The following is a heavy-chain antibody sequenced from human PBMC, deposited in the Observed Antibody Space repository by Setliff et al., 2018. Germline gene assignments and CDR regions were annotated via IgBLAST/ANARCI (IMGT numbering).Heavy chain of an antibody. V-gene: IGHV3-30*02. Sequence: PGGSLRLSCAASGFTFSSYGMHWVRQAPGKGLEWVAFTRYNGDGKYYADSVLGRFTISRDNIKNTAFLQMNSLRADDTAMYYCVASPSNKNGHFEYWGQGTLVTVSS. CDR3: VASPSNKNGHFEY. CDR2: TRYNGDGK. CDR1: GFTFSSYG. J-gene: IGHJ4*02.